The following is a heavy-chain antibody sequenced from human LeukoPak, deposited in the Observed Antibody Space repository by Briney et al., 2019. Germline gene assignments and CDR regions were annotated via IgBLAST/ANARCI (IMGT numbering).Heavy chain of an antibody. D-gene: IGHD3-3*01. V-gene: IGHV4-61*02. CDR2: IYTSGST. CDR1: GGSISSGSYY. J-gene: IGHJ6*03. CDR3: ARGAYDFWSGYYSYYYYYYMDV. Sequence: SETLSLTCTVSGGSISSGSYYWSWIRQPAGKGLEWIGRIYTSGSTNYNPSLKSRVTISVDTSKNQFSLKLSSVTAADTAVYYCARGAYDFWSGYYSYYYYYYMDVWGKGTTVTVSS.